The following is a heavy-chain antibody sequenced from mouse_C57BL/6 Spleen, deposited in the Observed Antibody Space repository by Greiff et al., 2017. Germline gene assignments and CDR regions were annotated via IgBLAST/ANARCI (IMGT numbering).Heavy chain of an antibody. D-gene: IGHD2-1*01. Sequence: QVQLQQSGAELVKPGASVKLSCKASGYTFTSYWMHWVKQRPGQGLEWIGMIHPNSGSTNYNEKFKSKATLTVDKSSSTAYMQLSSLTSEDSAVYYCARTGSYGNHRYYFDYWGQGTTLTVSS. CDR2: IHPNSGST. J-gene: IGHJ2*01. CDR3: ARTGSYGNHRYYFDY. CDR1: GYTFTSYW. V-gene: IGHV1-64*01.